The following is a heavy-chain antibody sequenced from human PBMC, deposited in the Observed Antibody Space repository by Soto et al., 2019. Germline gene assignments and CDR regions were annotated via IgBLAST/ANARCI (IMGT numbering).Heavy chain of an antibody. CDR2: ISSSSRTI. Sequence: EVQLVESGGGLVQPGGSLRLSCAASGFTFSSYSMNWVRQAPGKGLEWVSYISSSSRTIYYADSVKGRFTISRDNAKNSLYLQMNSLRAEDTAVYYCAKGYYYDSSGYLDYWGQGTLVTVSS. CDR1: GFTFSSYS. D-gene: IGHD3-22*01. V-gene: IGHV3-48*01. J-gene: IGHJ4*02. CDR3: AKGYYYDSSGYLDY.